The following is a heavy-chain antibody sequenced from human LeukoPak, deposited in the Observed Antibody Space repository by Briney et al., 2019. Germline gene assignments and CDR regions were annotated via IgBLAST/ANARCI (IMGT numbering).Heavy chain of an antibody. CDR1: GFTFSSYA. CDR2: ISGSGGST. J-gene: IGHJ4*02. D-gene: IGHD5-18*01. V-gene: IGHV3-23*01. CDR3: ARTLGGAAMVSLFDY. Sequence: LTGGSLRLSCAASGFTFSSYAMSWVRQAPGKGLEWVSAISGSGGSTYYADSVKGRFTISRDNSKNTLYLQMNSLRAEDTAVYYCARTLGGAAMVSLFDYWGQGTLVTVSS.